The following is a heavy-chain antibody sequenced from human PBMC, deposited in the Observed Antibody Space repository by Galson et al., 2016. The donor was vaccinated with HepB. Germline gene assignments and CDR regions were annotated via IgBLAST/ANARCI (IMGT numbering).Heavy chain of an antibody. CDR1: GFTFSTHA. D-gene: IGHD6-19*01. CDR3: ARDLGFSGQLDF. V-gene: IGHV3-23*01. Sequence: SLRLSCAASGFTFSTHAMTWVRQAPGKGLEWVSDIGGSGTSSFYYNPSLKSRLDISRDTSKNQFSLSLKSVTAADTAVYYCARDLGFSGQLDFWSQGALVTVSS. CDR2: IGGSGTSS. J-gene: IGHJ4*02.